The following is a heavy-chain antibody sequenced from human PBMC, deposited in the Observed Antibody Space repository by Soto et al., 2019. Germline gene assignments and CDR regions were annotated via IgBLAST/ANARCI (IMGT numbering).Heavy chain of an antibody. Sequence: LLQLPETLSLTCAVYGGSFSGYYWSWIRQPPGKGLEWIGEINHSGSTNYNPSLKSRVTISVDTSKNQFSLKLSSVTAADTAVYYCARGASLYDSSGSPSYYMDVWGKGTTVTVSS. V-gene: IGHV4-34*01. D-gene: IGHD3-22*01. CDR2: INHSGST. CDR1: GGSFSGYY. CDR3: ARGASLYDSSGSPSYYMDV. J-gene: IGHJ6*03.